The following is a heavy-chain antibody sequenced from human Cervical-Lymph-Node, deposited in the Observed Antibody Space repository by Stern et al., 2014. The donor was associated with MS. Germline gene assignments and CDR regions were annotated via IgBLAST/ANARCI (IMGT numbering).Heavy chain of an antibody. Sequence: VQLVESGGGLVQPGGSLRLSCAGSGFTFKDYWMTWVRQAPGKGLEWVANINQHGNEENYVDSVKGRFTISRDNANKLLYLQMNTLRAEDTAVYYCARGRSARWWGQGTQVTVSS. D-gene: IGHD2-15*01. J-gene: IGHJ4*02. V-gene: IGHV3-7*01. CDR3: ARGRSARW. CDR2: INQHGNEE. CDR1: GFTFKDYW.